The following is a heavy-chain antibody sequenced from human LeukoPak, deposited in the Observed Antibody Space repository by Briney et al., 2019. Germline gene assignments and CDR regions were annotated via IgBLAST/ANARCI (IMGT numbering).Heavy chain of an antibody. CDR1: GFTFSIYS. CDR2: ITGNSNYI. V-gene: IGHV3-21*01. J-gene: IGHJ4*02. Sequence: GGSLRLSCAASGFTFSIYSINWVRQTPGKGLEWVSFITGNSNYIYYADSVKGRFTISRDNAKNSLYLQMNSLRVEDTAVYYCARDRVSGSGSIDYWGQGTLVTVSS. D-gene: IGHD3-10*01. CDR3: ARDRVSGSGSIDY.